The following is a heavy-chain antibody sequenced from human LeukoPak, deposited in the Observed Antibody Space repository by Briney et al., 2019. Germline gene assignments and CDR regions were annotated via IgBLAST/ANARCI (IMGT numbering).Heavy chain of an antibody. V-gene: IGHV3-23*01. Sequence: GGSLRLSCAASGFTFSSYAMSWVRQAPGKGLEWVSTISGSGGSAYYADSVKGRFTISRDNSKNTLYLQMNSPRAEDTAVYYCARDWFTYYYDSSGYQGDYWGQGTLVTVSS. CDR1: GFTFSSYA. CDR2: ISGSGGSA. D-gene: IGHD3-22*01. CDR3: ARDWFTYYYDSSGYQGDY. J-gene: IGHJ4*02.